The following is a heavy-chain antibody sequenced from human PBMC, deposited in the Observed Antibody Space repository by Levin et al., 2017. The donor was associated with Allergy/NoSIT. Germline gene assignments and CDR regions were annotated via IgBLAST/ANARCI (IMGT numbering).Heavy chain of an antibody. CDR2: ISFDGRNI. J-gene: IGHJ6*02. Sequence: GGSLILSCATSGFTFSNFGMHWVRQAPGKGLEWLAIISFDGRNILYADSVKGRFSISRDNSNNTLYLEMNSLRADDTALYYCAKEGIAARKYYYVMDVWGQGTTVTVSS. CDR3: AKEGIAARKYYYVMDV. D-gene: IGHD6-6*01. CDR1: GFTFSNFG. V-gene: IGHV3-30*18.